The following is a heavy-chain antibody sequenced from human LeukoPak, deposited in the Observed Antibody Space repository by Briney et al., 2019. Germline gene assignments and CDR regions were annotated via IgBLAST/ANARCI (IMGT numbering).Heavy chain of an antibody. V-gene: IGHV4-4*07. CDR2: IYTSGST. CDR1: GGSISSYY. J-gene: IGHJ6*03. CDR3: ARMGYCSSTSCYTGYYYYYMDV. Sequence: PSQTLSLTCTVSGGSISSYYWSWIRQPAGKGLEWIGRIYTSGSTNYNPSLKSRVTMSVDTSKNQFSLKLSSVTAADTAVYYCARMGYCSSTSCYTGYYYYYMDVWGKGTAVTVSS. D-gene: IGHD2-2*02.